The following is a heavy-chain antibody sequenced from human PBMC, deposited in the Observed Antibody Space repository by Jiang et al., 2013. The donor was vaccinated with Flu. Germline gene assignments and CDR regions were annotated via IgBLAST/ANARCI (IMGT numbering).Heavy chain of an antibody. CDR1: GYTFTSYG. J-gene: IGHJ6*02. V-gene: IGHV1-18*01. Sequence: GAEVKKPGASVKVSCKASGYTFTSYGISWVRQAPGQGLEWMGWISAYNGNTNYAQKLQGRVTMTTDTSTSTAYMELRSLRSDDTAVYYCAKNRRSSLSPNYGMDVWGQGTTVTVSS. CDR3: AKNRRSSLSPNYGMDV. CDR2: ISAYNGNT. D-gene: IGHD6-6*01.